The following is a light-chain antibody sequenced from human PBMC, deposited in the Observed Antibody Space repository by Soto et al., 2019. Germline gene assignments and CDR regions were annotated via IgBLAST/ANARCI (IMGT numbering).Light chain of an antibody. V-gene: IGKV3-20*01. CDR3: QQYGNSWFT. CDR1: QTVSSSY. Sequence: EIVLTQSPGTLSLSPGERATLSCRASQTVSSSYLAWYQQKPGQAPRLLIYGASSRATGIPDRFSGSGSGTDFTLTISRLEPEDFAVYYCQQYGNSWFTFGPGTKVDIK. J-gene: IGKJ3*01. CDR2: GAS.